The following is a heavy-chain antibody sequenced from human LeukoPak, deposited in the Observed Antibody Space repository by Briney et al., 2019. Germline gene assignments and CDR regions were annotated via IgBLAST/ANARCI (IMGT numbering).Heavy chain of an antibody. D-gene: IGHD5-12*01. V-gene: IGHV4-59*01. J-gene: IGHJ6*03. CDR2: IHYSGST. CDR1: GGSISSYY. Sequence: SETLSLTCTVSGGSISSYYWSWIRQAPGKGLEWIGYIHYSGSTHYKPSLKSRVTISVDTSKNQVSLKLRSVTAADTAVYYCARTTEGYAGGPGYSYYYYMDVWGKGTTVTISS. CDR3: ARTTEGYAGGPGYSYYYYMDV.